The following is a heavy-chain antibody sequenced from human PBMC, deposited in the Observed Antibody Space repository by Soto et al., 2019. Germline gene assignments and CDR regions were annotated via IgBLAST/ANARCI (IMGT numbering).Heavy chain of an antibody. CDR3: ARFGGSGWSTAAYYYGMDV. J-gene: IGHJ6*02. D-gene: IGHD6-19*01. Sequence: ASVKVSCKASGGTFSSYAISWVRQAPGQGLEWMGGIIPIFGTANYAQKFQGRVTITADESTSTAYMELSSLRSEDTAVYYCARFGGSGWSTAAYYYGMDVWGQGTTVTVSS. V-gene: IGHV1-69*13. CDR1: GGTFSSYA. CDR2: IIPIFGTA.